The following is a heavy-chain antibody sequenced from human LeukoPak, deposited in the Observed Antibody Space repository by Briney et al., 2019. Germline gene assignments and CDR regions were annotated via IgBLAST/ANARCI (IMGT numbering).Heavy chain of an antibody. J-gene: IGHJ4*02. CDR2: INYSGST. CDR1: GGSVGSTTYY. D-gene: IGHD3-10*01. V-gene: IGHV4-39*01. CDR3: ARYVVYGSGKYYFGY. Sequence: PSETLSLTCTVSGGSVGSTTYYWSWICQPPGKGLEWIASINYSGSTYYNPSLKSRVTISVDTSENQFSLKLSSVTAADTAVYYCARYVVYGSGKYYFGYWGQGTLVTVSS.